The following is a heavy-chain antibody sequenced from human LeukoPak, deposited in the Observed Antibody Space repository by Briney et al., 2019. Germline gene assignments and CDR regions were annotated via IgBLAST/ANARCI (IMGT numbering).Heavy chain of an antibody. V-gene: IGHV4-39*07. CDR3: ARDLGVAFDI. J-gene: IGHJ3*02. CDR1: GGSISSSSYY. Sequence: PSETLSLTCTVSGGSISSSSYYWGWIRQPPGKGLEWIGSIYYSGSTYCNPSLKSRVTISVDTSKNQFSLKLSSVTAADTAVYYCARDLGVAFDIWGQGTMVTVSS. CDR2: IYYSGST. D-gene: IGHD3-16*01.